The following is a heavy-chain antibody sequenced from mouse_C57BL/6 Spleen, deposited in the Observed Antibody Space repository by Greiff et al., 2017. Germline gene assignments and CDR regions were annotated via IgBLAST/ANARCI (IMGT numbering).Heavy chain of an antibody. CDR2: IRLKSDNYAT. CDR1: GFTFSNYW. Sequence: EVKLMESGGGLVQPGGSMKLSCVASGFTFSNYWMNWVRQSPEKGLEWVAQIRLKSDNYATHYAESVKGRFTISRDDSKSSVYLQMNNLRAEDTGIYYCTVLLRYGDFDVWGTGTTVTVSS. CDR3: TVLLRYGDFDV. J-gene: IGHJ1*03. D-gene: IGHD1-1*01. V-gene: IGHV6-3*01.